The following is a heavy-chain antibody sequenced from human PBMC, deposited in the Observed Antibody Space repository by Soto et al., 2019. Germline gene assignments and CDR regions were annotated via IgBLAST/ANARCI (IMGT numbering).Heavy chain of an antibody. D-gene: IGHD1-26*01. Sequence: ASVKVSCKASGYTFTSYGISWVRQAPGQGLEWMGWISAYNGNTNYAQKFQGRVTMTTDTSTSTAYMEMRSLRSDDTAVYYCAKQTSPGCGDYWGQGTLVTVSS. CDR3: AKQTSPGCGDY. CDR2: ISAYNGNT. J-gene: IGHJ4*02. V-gene: IGHV1-18*01. CDR1: GYTFTSYG.